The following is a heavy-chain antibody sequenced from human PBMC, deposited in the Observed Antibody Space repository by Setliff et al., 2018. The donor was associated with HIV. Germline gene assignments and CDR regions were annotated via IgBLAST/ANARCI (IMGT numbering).Heavy chain of an antibody. Sequence: SETLSLTCTVSGGSISTSRYYWGWIRQPPGKGLEWIGSINYRGNTYYNPSLQSRAAISVDTSKNQISLKLSSVTAADTAVYYCASLDGSESPYIYYYYMDVWGEGTAVTVSS. V-gene: IGHV4-39*01. CDR1: GGSISTSRYY. CDR2: INYRGNT. D-gene: IGHD3-10*01. CDR3: ASLDGSESPYIYYYYMDV. J-gene: IGHJ6*03.